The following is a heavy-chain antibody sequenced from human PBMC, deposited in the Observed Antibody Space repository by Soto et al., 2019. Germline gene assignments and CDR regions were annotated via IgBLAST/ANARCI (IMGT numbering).Heavy chain of an antibody. J-gene: IGHJ4*02. Sequence: GGSLRLSCAASGFTFSSYWMHWVRQAPGNGLVWVSRINSDGSSTSYADSVKGRFTISRDNAKNTLYLQMNSLRAEDTAVYYCARARVIRDYYFDYWGQGTLGTVSS. CDR3: ARARVIRDYYFDY. V-gene: IGHV3-74*01. CDR1: GFTFSSYW. CDR2: INSDGSST. D-gene: IGHD3-22*01.